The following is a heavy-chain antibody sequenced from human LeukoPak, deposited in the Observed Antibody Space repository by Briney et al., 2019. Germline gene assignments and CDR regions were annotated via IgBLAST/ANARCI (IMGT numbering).Heavy chain of an antibody. CDR3: AKSQTPVVPAAMSGMDV. Sequence: PGRSLRLSCAASGFTFSSYGMHWVRQAPGKGLEWVAVISYDGSNKYYADSVKGRFTISRDNSKNTLYLQMNSLRAEDTAVYYCAKSQTPVVPAAMSGMDVWGKGTRSPSPQ. CDR1: GFTFSSYG. V-gene: IGHV3-30*18. J-gene: IGHJ6*04. D-gene: IGHD2-2*01. CDR2: ISYDGSNK.